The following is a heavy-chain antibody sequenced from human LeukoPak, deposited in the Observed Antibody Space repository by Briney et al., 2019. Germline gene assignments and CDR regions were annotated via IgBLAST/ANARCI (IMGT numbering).Heavy chain of an antibody. D-gene: IGHD4-11*01. Sequence: SQTLSLTCAISGNSVSSNSAAWNWIRHSPSTGLEWLGRTYYRSKWYNDYAVSVKSRITINPDTSKNQFSLQLNSVTPEDTAVYYCARGAYMDYYYMDVWGKGTTVTVSS. CDR3: ARGAYMDYYYMDV. CDR2: TYYRSKWYN. J-gene: IGHJ6*03. CDR1: GNSVSSNSAA. V-gene: IGHV6-1*01.